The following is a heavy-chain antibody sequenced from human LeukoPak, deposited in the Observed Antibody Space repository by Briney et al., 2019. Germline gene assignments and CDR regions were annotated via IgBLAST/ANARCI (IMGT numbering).Heavy chain of an antibody. J-gene: IGHJ4*02. V-gene: IGHV3-30*18. D-gene: IGHD3-16*01. CDR1: GFTFSSYG. Sequence: GRSLRLSCAASGFTFSSYGMYWVRQAPGKGLEWVAVISYDGSNKYYADSVKGRFTISRDNSKNTLYLQMNSLRAEDTAVYYCAKDYDGVGDYWGQGTLVTVSS. CDR3: AKDYDGVGDY. CDR2: ISYDGSNK.